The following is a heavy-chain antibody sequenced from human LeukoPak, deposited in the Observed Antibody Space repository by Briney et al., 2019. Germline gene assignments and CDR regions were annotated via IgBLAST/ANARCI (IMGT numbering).Heavy chain of an antibody. CDR3: AREQSQSYYGSGSYYD. Sequence: SVKVSCKASGGTFSSYAISWVRQAPGQGLEWMGGIIPIFGTANYAQKFQGRVTITADESTSTAYMELSSLRSEDTAVYYCAREQSQSYYGSGSYYDWGQGTLVTVSS. J-gene: IGHJ4*02. CDR1: GGTFSSYA. CDR2: IIPIFGTA. V-gene: IGHV1-69*13. D-gene: IGHD3-10*01.